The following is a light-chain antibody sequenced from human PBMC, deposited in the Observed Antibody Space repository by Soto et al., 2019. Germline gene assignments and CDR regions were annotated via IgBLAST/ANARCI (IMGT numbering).Light chain of an antibody. V-gene: IGLV2-23*02. Sequence: QSALTQPASVSGSPGQSITISCTGTSSDVGSYNLVSWYQQHPGKAPQLMIYEVSQRPSGVSNRFSGSKSGNAASLTISGLQAEDEADYYCCSYAGSTTYVFGSWTKLTVL. CDR2: EVS. CDR1: SSDVGSYNL. CDR3: CSYAGSTTYV. J-gene: IGLJ1*01.